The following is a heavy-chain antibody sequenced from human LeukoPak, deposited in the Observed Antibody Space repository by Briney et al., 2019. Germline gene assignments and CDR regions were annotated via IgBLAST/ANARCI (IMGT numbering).Heavy chain of an antibody. Sequence: PGGSLRLSCAASGFTFSSYAKSWVRQAPGKGLEWVSAISGSGGSTYYADSVKGRFTISRDNSKNTLYLQMNSLRAEDTAVYYCAKDAYYYDSSGYYAAIDYWGQGTLVTVSS. D-gene: IGHD3-22*01. CDR3: AKDAYYYDSSGYYAAIDY. CDR1: GFTFSSYA. CDR2: ISGSGGST. J-gene: IGHJ4*02. V-gene: IGHV3-23*01.